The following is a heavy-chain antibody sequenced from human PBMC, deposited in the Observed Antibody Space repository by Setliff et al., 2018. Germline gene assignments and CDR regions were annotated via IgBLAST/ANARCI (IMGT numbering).Heavy chain of an antibody. V-gene: IGHV4-38-2*01. CDR2: IYYRGST. J-gene: IGHJ4*02. D-gene: IGHD3-22*01. Sequence: SETLSLTCAVSGYSISSGYYWGWIRQPPGKGLEWMGRIYYRGSTYYNPSLKSRVTISVDTSKNQFSLKLSSVTAADTAVYYCARGAGWCCDSSGYYYVGYYFDYWGQGTLVTV. CDR3: ARGAGWCCDSSGYYYVGYYFDY. CDR1: GYSISSGYY.